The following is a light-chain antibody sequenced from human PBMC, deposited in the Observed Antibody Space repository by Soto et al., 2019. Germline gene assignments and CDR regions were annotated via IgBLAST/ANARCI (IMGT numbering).Light chain of an antibody. J-gene: IGKJ1*01. CDR2: KIS. CDR1: QSLVQCDGNTY. CDR3: MQSTHFPRT. Sequence: DFVMTQTPLSSPVTLGQPASISCRSSQSLVQCDGNTYVNWLQQRPGKPPRRLIYKISNRFSGVRDSFSGSGAGADVTLIISRVEAEDVVIYYCMQSTHFPRTFGQGTKVEIK. V-gene: IGKV2-24*01.